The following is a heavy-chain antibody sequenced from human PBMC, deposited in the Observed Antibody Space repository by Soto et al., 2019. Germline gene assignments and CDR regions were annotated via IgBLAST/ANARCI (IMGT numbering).Heavy chain of an antibody. CDR1: GFTFSSYS. Sequence: GGSLRLSCAASGFTFSSYSMNWVRQAPGKGLEWVSYISSSSSTIYYADSVKGRFTISRDNAKNSLYLQMNSLRDEDTAVYYCARESLGWFGEYYYYGMDVWGQGTTVTVSS. V-gene: IGHV3-48*02. J-gene: IGHJ6*02. D-gene: IGHD3-10*01. CDR2: ISSSSSTI. CDR3: ARESLGWFGEYYYYGMDV.